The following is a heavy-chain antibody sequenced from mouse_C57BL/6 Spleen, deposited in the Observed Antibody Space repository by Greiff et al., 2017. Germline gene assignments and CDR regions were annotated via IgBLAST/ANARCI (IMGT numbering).Heavy chain of an antibody. V-gene: IGHV1-18*01. CDR1: GYTFTDYN. CDR2: INPNNGGT. Sequence: VQLKESGPELVKPGASVKIPCKASGYTFTDYNMDWVKQSHGKSLEWIGDINPNNGGTIYNQKFKGKATVTVDKSSSTAYMELRSLTSEDTAVYYCARWDYYGSSYYFDYWGQGTTLTVSS. CDR3: ARWDYYGSSYYFDY. D-gene: IGHD1-1*01. J-gene: IGHJ2*01.